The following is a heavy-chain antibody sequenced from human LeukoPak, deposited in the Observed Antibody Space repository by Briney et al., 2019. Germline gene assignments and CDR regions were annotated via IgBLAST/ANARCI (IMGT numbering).Heavy chain of an antibody. CDR1: GFTFSSYG. J-gene: IGHJ3*02. CDR2: ISHDGSNK. Sequence: GGSLRLSCAASGFTFSSYGMHCVRQAPGKGREWGAVISHDGSNKYYADSVKGRFTISRDNSKNTLYLQMNSLRAEETALYYCAKHLSSGWYGGPFAIWGQGTMVTVSS. V-gene: IGHV3-30*18. CDR3: AKHLSSGWYGGPFAI. D-gene: IGHD6-19*01.